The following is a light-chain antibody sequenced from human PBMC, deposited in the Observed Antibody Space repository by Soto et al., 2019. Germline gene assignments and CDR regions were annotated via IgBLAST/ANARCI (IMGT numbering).Light chain of an antibody. CDR3: CSYAGTFLVV. Sequence: QSALTQPRSVSGSPGQSVTTSCTGTSSDVGRYNYVSWYQQHPGKAPKLMTYDVSKRPSGVPDRFSGSKSGNTASLTISGLQAEDEADFYCCSYAGTFLVVFGGGTKLTVL. CDR2: DVS. J-gene: IGLJ2*01. V-gene: IGLV2-11*01. CDR1: SSDVGRYNY.